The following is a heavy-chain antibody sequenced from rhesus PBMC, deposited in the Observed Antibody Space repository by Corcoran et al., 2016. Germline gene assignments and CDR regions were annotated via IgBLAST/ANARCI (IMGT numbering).Heavy chain of an antibody. D-gene: IGHD6-25*01. CDR2: ITNRANGVTP. CDR1: GSTSVNN. Sequence: VGLVELGEGWDKLGGPWRFTASALGSTSVNNKLAGVRQAPWKGPEWVGFITNRANGVTPHYSASVQGRFTISRDDSKSIASLQMNSLKTDDTAVYYCVRDGYSGSWNLDYWGQGVLVTVSS. V-gene: IGHV3-116*02. J-gene: IGHJ4*01. CDR3: VRDGYSGSWNLDY.